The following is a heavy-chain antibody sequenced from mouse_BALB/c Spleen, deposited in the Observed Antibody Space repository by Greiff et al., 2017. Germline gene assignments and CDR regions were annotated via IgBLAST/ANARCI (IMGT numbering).Heavy chain of an antibody. CDR2: IDPANGNT. J-gene: IGHJ4*01. D-gene: IGHD2-14*01. CDR3: AREGGYRNYAMDY. CDR1: GFNIKDTY. Sequence: VQLQQSGAELVKPGASVKLSCTASGFNIKDTYMHWVKQRPEQGLEWIGRIDPANGNTKYDPKFQGKATITADTSSNTAYLQLSSLTSEDTAVYYCAREGGYRNYAMDYWGQGTSVTVSS. V-gene: IGHV14-3*02.